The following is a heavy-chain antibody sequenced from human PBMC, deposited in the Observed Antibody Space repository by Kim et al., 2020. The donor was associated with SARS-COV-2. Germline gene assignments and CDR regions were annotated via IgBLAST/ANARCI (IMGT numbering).Heavy chain of an antibody. CDR2: IYSGGST. J-gene: IGHJ5*02. Sequence: GGSLRLSCAASGFTVSSNYMSWVRQAPGKGLEWVSVIYSGGSTYYADSVKGRFTISRHNSKNTLYLQMNSLRAEDTAVYYCARGLGYYGSGSYYRDNWFDPWGQGTLVTVSS. CDR3: ARGLGYYGSGSYYRDNWFDP. CDR1: GFTVSSNY. D-gene: IGHD3-10*01. V-gene: IGHV3-53*04.